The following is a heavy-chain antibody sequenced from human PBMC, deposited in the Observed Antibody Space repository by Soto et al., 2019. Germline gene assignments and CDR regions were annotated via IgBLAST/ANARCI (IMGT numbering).Heavy chain of an antibody. CDR1: GYTFTSYD. CDR3: ARIPGVAADGEYFQH. D-gene: IGHD2-15*01. J-gene: IGHJ1*01. V-gene: IGHV1-8*01. Sequence: ASVKVSCKASGYTFTSYDINWVRQATGQGLEWMGWMNPNSGNTGYAQKFQGRVTMTRNTSISTAYMELSSLRSEDTAVYYCARIPGVAADGEYFQHWGQGTLVTVSS. CDR2: MNPNSGNT.